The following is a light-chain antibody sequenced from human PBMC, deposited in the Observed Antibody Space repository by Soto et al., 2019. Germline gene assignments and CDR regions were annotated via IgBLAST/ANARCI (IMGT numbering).Light chain of an antibody. CDR1: QDISNY. CDR2: DAS. Sequence: DSQVTQSQSSVSASVGPRFTITCQASQDISNYLNWHQQKPGKAPKALIHDASNLATGVPSRFSGSGSGTDFTFTINSLKPEDIGTYYCQQYENLPSFGGGTKVDIK. CDR3: QQYENLPS. J-gene: IGKJ4*01. V-gene: IGKV1-33*01.